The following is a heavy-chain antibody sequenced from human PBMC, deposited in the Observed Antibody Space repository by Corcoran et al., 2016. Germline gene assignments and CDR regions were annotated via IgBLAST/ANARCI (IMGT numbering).Heavy chain of an antibody. D-gene: IGHD3-3*01. CDR1: GGSISSSSYY. CDR2: IYYSGSI. V-gene: IGHV4-39*07. CDR3: ASCSVLRFLEWLPSYYGMDV. J-gene: IGHJ6*02. Sequence: QLQLQESGPGLVKPSETLSLTCTVSGGSISSSSYYWGWIRQPPGKGLEWIGSIYYSGSIYYNPSLKSRVTISVDTSKNQFSLQLSSVTAADTAVYYCASCSVLRFLEWLPSYYGMDVWGQGTTVTVSS.